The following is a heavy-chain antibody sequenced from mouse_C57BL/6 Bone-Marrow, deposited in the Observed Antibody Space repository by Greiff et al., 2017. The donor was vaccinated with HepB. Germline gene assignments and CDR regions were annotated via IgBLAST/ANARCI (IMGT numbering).Heavy chain of an antibody. D-gene: IGHD1-3*01. CDR1: GFNIKDDY. V-gene: IGHV14-4*01. CDR2: IDPENGDT. J-gene: IGHJ2*01. CDR3: INPRIGITYFDY. Sequence: EVQLQQSGAELVRPGASVKLSCTASGFNIKDDYMHWVKQRPEQGLEWIGWIDPENGDTEYASKFQGKATITADTSSNTAYLQLSSLTSEDTAVYYCINPRIGITYFDYWGQGTTLTVSS.